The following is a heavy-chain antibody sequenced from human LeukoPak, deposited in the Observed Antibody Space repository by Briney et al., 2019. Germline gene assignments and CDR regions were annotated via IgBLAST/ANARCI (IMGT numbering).Heavy chain of an antibody. V-gene: IGHV3-7*01. J-gene: IGHJ4*02. D-gene: IGHD6-13*01. CDR2: IKQDGSEK. CDR1: GFTFSSYW. CDR3: ARATSYSSSWYDEGYYFDY. Sequence: PGGSLRLFCAASGFTFSSYWMSWVRQAPGKGLEWVANIKQDGSEKYYVDSVKGRFTISRDNAKNSLYLQMNSLRAEDTAVYYCARATSYSSSWYDEGYYFDYWGQGTLVTVSS.